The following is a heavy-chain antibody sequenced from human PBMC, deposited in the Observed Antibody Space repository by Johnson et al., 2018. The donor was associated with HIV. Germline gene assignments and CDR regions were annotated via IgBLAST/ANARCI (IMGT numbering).Heavy chain of an antibody. CDR3: AKDLRLRYYYDSSGYAHAFDI. Sequence: QVQLVESGGCVVQPGRSLRLSCAASGFTFSSYAMHWVRQAPGKGLEWVAVISYDGSNKYYADSVKGRFTISRDNSKNTLYLQMNSLRAEDTAVYYCAKDLRLRYYYDSSGYAHAFDIWGQGTMVTVSS. CDR1: GFTFSSYA. J-gene: IGHJ3*02. D-gene: IGHD3-22*01. CDR2: ISYDGSNK. V-gene: IGHV3-30-3*02.